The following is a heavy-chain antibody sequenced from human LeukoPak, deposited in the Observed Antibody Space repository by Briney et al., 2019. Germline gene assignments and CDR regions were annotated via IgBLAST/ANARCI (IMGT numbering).Heavy chain of an antibody. Sequence: SSETLSLTCTLSGGSISSYYWRWIRHPPGKGREWIGYFSYTGSTNYNPSLRSRVAISAETSKNQFSLRLSSVTAADTAVYYCAVTTEYYYMDVWGKGTTVTVSS. D-gene: IGHD1-26*01. CDR2: FSYTGST. J-gene: IGHJ6*03. V-gene: IGHV4-59*01. CDR3: AVTTEYYYMDV. CDR1: GGSISSYY.